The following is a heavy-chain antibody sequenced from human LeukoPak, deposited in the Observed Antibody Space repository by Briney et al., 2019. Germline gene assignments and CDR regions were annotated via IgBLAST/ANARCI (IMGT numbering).Heavy chain of an antibody. CDR1: GFTFSDYS. CDR2: IGLGSGFV. J-gene: IGHJ4*02. Sequence: GGSLRLSCATSGFTFSDYSMNWVRQAPGRGLEWISYIGLGSGFVSYSDSVKGRFTISRDTARNSVDLQMNSLRADDTAVYYCARDHKWAFDYWDQGTLVTVSS. V-gene: IGHV3-21*05. CDR3: ARDHKWAFDY. D-gene: IGHD1-26*01.